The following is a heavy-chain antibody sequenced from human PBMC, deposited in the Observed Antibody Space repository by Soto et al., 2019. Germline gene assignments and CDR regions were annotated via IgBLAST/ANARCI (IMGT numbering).Heavy chain of an antibody. D-gene: IGHD4-17*01. CDR2: IYYSGST. Sequence: QVQLQESGPGLVKPSQTLSLTCTVSGGSISSGGYYWSWIRQHPGKGLEWIGYIYYSGSTYYNPSLKSRVTRSVDTSKNQFSLKLSSVTAADTAVYYCARGHDYGDYYYYYGMDVWGQGTTVTVSS. CDR3: ARGHDYGDYYYYYGMDV. CDR1: GGSISSGGYY. V-gene: IGHV4-31*03. J-gene: IGHJ6*02.